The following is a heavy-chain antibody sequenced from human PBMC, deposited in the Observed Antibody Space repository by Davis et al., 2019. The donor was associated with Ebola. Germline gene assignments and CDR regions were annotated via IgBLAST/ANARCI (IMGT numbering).Heavy chain of an antibody. CDR2: IGTAGDT. D-gene: IGHD6-19*01. CDR1: GFTFSSYD. V-gene: IGHV3-13*01. J-gene: IGHJ6*02. Sequence: PGGSLRLSCAASGFTFSSYDMHWVRQATGKGLEWVSAIGTAGDTYYPGSVKGRFTISRENAKNSLYLQMNSLRAEDTAVYYCARGSGEQYEYYGMDVWGQGTTVTVSS. CDR3: ARGSGEQYEYYGMDV.